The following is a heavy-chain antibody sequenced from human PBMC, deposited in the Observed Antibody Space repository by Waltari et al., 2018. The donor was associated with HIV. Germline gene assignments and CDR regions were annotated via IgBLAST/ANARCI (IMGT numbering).Heavy chain of an antibody. Sequence: EVQLVESGGGLVKPGGSLRLSCAAAGFTFSNVWRSWVRQAPGKGLEWVGRIKSKTDGGTTDYAAPVKGRFTVSRDDSKNTLYLQMNSLKTEDTAVYYCTTSGSGWAFDYWGQGTLVIVSS. J-gene: IGHJ4*02. CDR3: TTSGSGWAFDY. CDR1: GFTFSNVW. D-gene: IGHD6-19*01. CDR2: IKSKTDGGTT. V-gene: IGHV3-15*01.